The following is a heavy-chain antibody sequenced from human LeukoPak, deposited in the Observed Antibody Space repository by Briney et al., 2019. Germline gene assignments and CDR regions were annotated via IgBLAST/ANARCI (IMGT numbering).Heavy chain of an antibody. J-gene: IGHJ4*02. D-gene: IGHD6-19*01. CDR3: AKEQRGIAVAGTDY. V-gene: IGHV3-30*02. Sequence: PGGSLRLSCAASGFTFSSHGMHWVRQAPGKGLEWVAFIRYDGSNKYYADSVKGRFTISRDNSKNTLYLQMNSLRAEDTAVYYCAKEQRGIAVAGTDYWGQGTLVTVSS. CDR2: IRYDGSNK. CDR1: GFTFSSHG.